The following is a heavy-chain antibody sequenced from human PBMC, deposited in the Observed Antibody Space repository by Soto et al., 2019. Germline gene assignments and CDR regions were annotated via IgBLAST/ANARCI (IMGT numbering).Heavy chain of an antibody. CDR3: AREWVVRTDIDPNNDSFGMDV. D-gene: IGHD3-10*01. CDR1: GFTVSGSY. V-gene: IGHV3-53*01. CDR2: LYSDGTT. J-gene: IGHJ6*04. Sequence: GGSLRLSCAAAGFTVSGSYMSWVRQAPGKGLEWVSLLYSDGTTYYADSVRGRFTISRDNSKNTLYLQMNSLRVEDTALYYCAREWVVRTDIDPNNDSFGMDVWGKGTAVTVSS.